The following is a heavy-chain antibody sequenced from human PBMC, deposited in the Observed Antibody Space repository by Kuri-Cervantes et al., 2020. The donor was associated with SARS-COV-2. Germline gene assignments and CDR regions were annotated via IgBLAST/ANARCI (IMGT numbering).Heavy chain of an antibody. V-gene: IGHV4-34*01. CDR2: INHGGST. CDR3: ARGSPGY. J-gene: IGHJ4*02. Sequence: SQTLSLTCALYGGSLSDYAWTWIRQTPEKGLEWIGQINHGGSTSYNPSLKSRVTISVDMSKKQFSLKLTSVTVADTAVYYCARGSPGYWGQGTLVTVSS. CDR1: GGSLSDYA.